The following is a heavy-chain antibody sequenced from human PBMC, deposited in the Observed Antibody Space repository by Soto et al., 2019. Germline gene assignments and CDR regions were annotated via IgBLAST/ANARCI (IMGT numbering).Heavy chain of an antibody. V-gene: IGHV3-23*01. CDR1: GFTFSSYA. CDR3: AKDGGGLREGFGAYYYYGMDV. D-gene: IGHD3-10*01. CDR2: ISGSGGST. Sequence: GGSLRLSCAASGFTFSSYAMSWVRQAPGKGLEWVSAISGSGGSTYYADSVKGRFTISRDNSKNTLYLQMNSLRAEDTAVYYCAKDGGGLREGFGAYYYYGMDVWGQGTTVTVSS. J-gene: IGHJ6*02.